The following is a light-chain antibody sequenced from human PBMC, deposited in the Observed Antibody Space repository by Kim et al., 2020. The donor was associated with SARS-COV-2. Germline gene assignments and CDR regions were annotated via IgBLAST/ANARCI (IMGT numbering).Light chain of an antibody. J-gene: IGLJ2*01. V-gene: IGLV3-1*01. CDR1: KLGDKY. CDR2: QDS. Sequence: VSPGQTASITCSGDKLGDKYACWYQQKPGQSPVLVIYQDSKRPSGIPERFSGSNSGNTATLTISGTQAMDEADYYCQAWDSSLAVFGGGTQLTVL. CDR3: QAWDSSLAV.